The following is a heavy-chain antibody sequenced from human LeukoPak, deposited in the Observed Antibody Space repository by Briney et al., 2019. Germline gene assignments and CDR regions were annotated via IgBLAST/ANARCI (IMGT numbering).Heavy chain of an antibody. D-gene: IGHD1-26*01. J-gene: IGHJ4*02. CDR1: GGSISGHY. Sequence: SETLSLTCSVSGGSISGHYWTWIRQPAGKGLEWIGRIYPSETTYYNPSLKSRVTISVDTSKNQFSLRLSSVTAADTAVYYCARGGVGATYAGFDYWGQGTLVTVSS. CDR2: IYPSETT. V-gene: IGHV4-4*07. CDR3: ARGGVGATYAGFDY.